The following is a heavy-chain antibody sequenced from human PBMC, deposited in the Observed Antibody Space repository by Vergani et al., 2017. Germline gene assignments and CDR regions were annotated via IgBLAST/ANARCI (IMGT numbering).Heavy chain of an antibody. D-gene: IGHD4-11*01. CDR2: IDHTGRP. Sequence: QVQLQQWGGGLLKPSETLSLICVVNGGSFTSYHCTWIRQSPGEGLEWVGDIDHTGRPDYNRSLKSRLTMSVDKSRNQFSLTLNSVTATDTAIYFCARVNTETNGHLYYYYYMDVWGQGTAVTVS. CDR1: GGSFTSYH. CDR3: ARVNTETNGHLYYYYYMDV. V-gene: IGHV4-34*01. J-gene: IGHJ6*03.